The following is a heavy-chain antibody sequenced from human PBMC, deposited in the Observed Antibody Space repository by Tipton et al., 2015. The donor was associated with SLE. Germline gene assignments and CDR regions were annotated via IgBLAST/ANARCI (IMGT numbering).Heavy chain of an antibody. J-gene: IGHJ4*02. CDR2: INHSGST. Sequence: TLSLTCAVYGGSFSGYYWSWIRQPPGKGLEWIGEINHSGSTNYNPSLKSRVTISVDTSKNQFSLKLRSVTAADTAVYYCARGGGYNFDYWGQGTLVTVSS. D-gene: IGHD5-12*01. CDR1: GGSFSGYY. CDR3: ARGGGYNFDY. V-gene: IGHV4-34*01.